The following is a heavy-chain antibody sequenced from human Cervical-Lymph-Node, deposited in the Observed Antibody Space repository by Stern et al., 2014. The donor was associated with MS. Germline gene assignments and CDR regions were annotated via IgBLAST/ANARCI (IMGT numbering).Heavy chain of an antibody. CDR1: GYAFSGHG. Sequence: VQLVKSGAEVKKPGASVKVSCKASGYAFSGHGISWVRQAPGQGLEWMGWIGAYTGNTNYAQKFQGRVTLTTDTSTSTAFMELRSLTSDDTAIYYCARDLSSPFDYWGQGTLVTVSS. J-gene: IGHJ4*02. CDR3: ARDLSSPFDY. CDR2: IGAYTGNT. V-gene: IGHV1-18*04. D-gene: IGHD3-10*01.